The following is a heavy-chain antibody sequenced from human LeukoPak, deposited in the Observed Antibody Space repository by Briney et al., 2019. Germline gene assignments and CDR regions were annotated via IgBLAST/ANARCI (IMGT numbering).Heavy chain of an antibody. V-gene: IGHV3-30*04. CDR3: ARARDYAYDYYGMDV. Sequence: GGSLRLSCAASGFTFSNYAMHWIRQAPGKGPEWVAVISNDGRDKFYADSVKGRFTISRDNAKNSLYLQMNSLRAEDTAVYYCARARDYAYDYYGMDVWGQGTTVTVSS. J-gene: IGHJ6*02. CDR1: GFTFSNYA. CDR2: ISNDGRDK. D-gene: IGHD4-17*01.